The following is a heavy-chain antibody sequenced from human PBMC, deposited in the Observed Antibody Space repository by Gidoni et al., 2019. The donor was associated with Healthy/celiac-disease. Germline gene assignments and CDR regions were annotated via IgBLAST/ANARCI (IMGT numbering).Heavy chain of an antibody. J-gene: IGHJ4*02. CDR3: ARVLYDSSGYYYDH. V-gene: IGHV3-53*01. CDR1: GFTVSSNY. Sequence: EVQLVESGGGLIQPGGSLRLSCAASGFTVSSNYMSWVRQAPGKGLEWVSVIYSGGSTYYADSVKGRFTISRDNSKNTLYLQMNSLRAEDTAVYYCARVLYDSSGYYYDHWGQGTLVTVSS. D-gene: IGHD3-22*01. CDR2: IYSGGST.